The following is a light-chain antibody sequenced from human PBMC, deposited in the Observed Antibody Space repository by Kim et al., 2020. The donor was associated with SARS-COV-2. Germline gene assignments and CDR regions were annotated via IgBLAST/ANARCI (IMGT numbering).Light chain of an antibody. CDR2: KVS. V-gene: IGKV2-30*02. Sequence: DVVMTQSPVSPPVTLGQPASISCRSSESLVHSDGNTYLNWFQQRPGQSPRRLIYKVSNRDSGVPDRFSGSGSGTDFTLKISRVEAEDVGVYYCMQCTHWPLTFGGGTKVDIK. J-gene: IGKJ4*01. CDR3: MQCTHWPLT. CDR1: ESLVHSDGNTY.